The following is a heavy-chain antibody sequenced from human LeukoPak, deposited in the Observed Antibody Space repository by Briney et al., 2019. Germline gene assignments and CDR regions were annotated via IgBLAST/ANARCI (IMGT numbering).Heavy chain of an antibody. CDR3: ARRQGYYDYVWGSYRPGGAFDI. CDR2: IYYSGST. CDR1: GGSISSYY. D-gene: IGHD3-16*02. J-gene: IGHJ3*02. V-gene: IGHV4-59*12. Sequence: SETLSLTCTVSGGSISSYYWSWIRQPPGKGLEWIGYIYYSGSTNYSPSLKSRVTISVDTSKNQFSLKLSSVTAADTAVYYCARRQGYYDYVWGSYRPGGAFDIWGQGTMVTVSS.